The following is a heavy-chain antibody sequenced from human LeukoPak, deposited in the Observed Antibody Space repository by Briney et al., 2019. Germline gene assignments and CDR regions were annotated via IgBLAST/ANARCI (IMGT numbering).Heavy chain of an antibody. J-gene: IGHJ5*02. Sequence: SETLSLTCTVSGGSLSSSSYYWGWIRQSPGTGLEWIGSIYYSGSTYYNPSLKSRVTITVDTSKNQFSLKLSSMTAADTAVYYCARVERYTSSGPTDPWGQGTLVTVSS. CDR2: IYYSGST. CDR1: GGSLSSSSYY. D-gene: IGHD6-13*01. CDR3: ARVERYTSSGPTDP. V-gene: IGHV4-39*07.